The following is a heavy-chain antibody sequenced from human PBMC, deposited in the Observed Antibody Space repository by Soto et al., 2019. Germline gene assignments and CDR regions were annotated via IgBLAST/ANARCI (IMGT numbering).Heavy chain of an antibody. CDR1: GGSISSYY. CDR3: AREDNYYGSGSYNNWFDP. V-gene: IGHV4-59*01. Sequence: LSLTCTVSGGSISSYYWSWIRQPPGKGLEWIGYIYYSGSTNYNPSLKSRVTISVDTSKNQFSLKLSSVTAADTAVYYCAREDNYYGSGSYNNWFDPWGQGTLVTVSS. D-gene: IGHD3-10*01. CDR2: IYYSGST. J-gene: IGHJ5*02.